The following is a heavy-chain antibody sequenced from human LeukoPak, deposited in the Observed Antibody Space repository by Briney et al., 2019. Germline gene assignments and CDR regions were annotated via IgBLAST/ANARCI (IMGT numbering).Heavy chain of an antibody. J-gene: IGHJ4*02. D-gene: IGHD3-3*01. Sequence: SVKVSCKASGGTFSSYAISWVRQAPGQGLEWMGGIIPIFGTANYAQKFQGRVTITADESTSTAYMELSSLRSEDTAVYYCARSRGYEFWSGYSFDYWGQGTLVTVSS. CDR2: IIPIFGTA. CDR1: GGTFSSYA. CDR3: ARSRGYEFWSGYSFDY. V-gene: IGHV1-69*13.